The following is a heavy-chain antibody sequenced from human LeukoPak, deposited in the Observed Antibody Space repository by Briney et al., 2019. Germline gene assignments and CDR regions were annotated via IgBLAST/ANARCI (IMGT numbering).Heavy chain of an antibody. CDR1: GYTFTSHH. V-gene: IGHV1-8*02. D-gene: IGHD7-27*01. J-gene: IGHJ4*02. CDR3: ARGRPTNLGGIY. Sequence: ASVKVSCKASGYTFTSHHINWVRQAAGQGLEWMGWMNPNSGNTAYAQKFQGRVTMTWDTSINIAYMELGSLRSEDTAVYYCARGRPTNLGGIYWGQGTLATVSS. CDR2: MNPNSGNT.